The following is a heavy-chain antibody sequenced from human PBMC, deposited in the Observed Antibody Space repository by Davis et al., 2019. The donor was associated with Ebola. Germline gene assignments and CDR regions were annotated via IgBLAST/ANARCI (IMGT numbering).Heavy chain of an antibody. CDR1: GYTFSSYD. Sequence: ASVKVSCKASGYTFSSYDINWVRQATGQGLEWMGWMNPNSGNTGYAQKFQGRVTITRSTSISTAYMELSSLTSEDTAVYYCARAYPGIFDYWGQGTLVTVSS. V-gene: IGHV1-8*03. CDR3: ARAYPGIFDY. CDR2: MNPNSGNT. D-gene: IGHD6-13*01. J-gene: IGHJ4*02.